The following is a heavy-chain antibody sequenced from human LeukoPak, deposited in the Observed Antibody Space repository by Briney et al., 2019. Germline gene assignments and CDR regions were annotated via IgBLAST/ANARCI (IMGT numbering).Heavy chain of an antibody. CDR1: GYTFTDYY. CDR3: ARYCPTSCNAGDTFDI. D-gene: IGHD2/OR15-2a*01. CDR2: LNPNSGGT. J-gene: IGHJ3*02. V-gene: IGHV1-2*02. Sequence: ASVKVSCKASGYTFTDYYLHWVRQAPGQGIEWMGWLNPNSGGTNFAQNFQGRVTITRDTSITTAYMELSTLRSDDTAVYYCARYCPTSCNAGDTFDIWGQGTVVTVSS.